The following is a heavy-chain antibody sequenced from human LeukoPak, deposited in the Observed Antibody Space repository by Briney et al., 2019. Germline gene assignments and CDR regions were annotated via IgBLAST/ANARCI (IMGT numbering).Heavy chain of an antibody. CDR3: ASLEYSSLSVWDYYYYMDV. D-gene: IGHD6-6*01. V-gene: IGHV4-59*11. CDR2: IYYTGST. Sequence: PSETLSLTCTVSGDSISSHYWSWIRQPPGKGLEWIGYIYYTGSTDYNPSLRSRVTISVDTSKNQFSLKLSSVTAADTAVYYRASLEYSSLSVWDYYYYMDVWGKGTTVTVSS. J-gene: IGHJ6*03. CDR1: GDSISSHY.